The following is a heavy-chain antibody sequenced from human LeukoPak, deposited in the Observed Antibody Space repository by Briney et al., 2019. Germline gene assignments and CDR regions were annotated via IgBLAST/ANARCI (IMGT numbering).Heavy chain of an antibody. J-gene: IGHJ4*02. Sequence: GRSLRLSCAASGFTFSSYGMHWVRQAPGKGLEWVAFIRYDGSNKYYADSVKGRFTISRDNSKNTLYLQMNSLRAEDTAVYYCATHSGGWELLLDYWGQGTLVTVSS. CDR1: GFTFSSYG. CDR2: IRYDGSNK. V-gene: IGHV3-30*02. D-gene: IGHD1-26*01. CDR3: ATHSGGWELLLDY.